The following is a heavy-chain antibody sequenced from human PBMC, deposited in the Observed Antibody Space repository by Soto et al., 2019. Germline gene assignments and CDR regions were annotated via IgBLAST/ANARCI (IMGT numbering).Heavy chain of an antibody. CDR1: GFTFSSYA. V-gene: IGHV3-23*01. Sequence: QPGGSLRLSCAASGFTFSSYAMSWVRQAPGKGLEWVSAISGSGGSTYYADSVKGRFTISRDNSKNTLYLQMNSLRAEDTAVYYCAKDSDPYSSGWAQNFDYWGQGTLVTVSS. J-gene: IGHJ4*02. CDR3: AKDSDPYSSGWAQNFDY. CDR2: ISGSGGST. D-gene: IGHD6-19*01.